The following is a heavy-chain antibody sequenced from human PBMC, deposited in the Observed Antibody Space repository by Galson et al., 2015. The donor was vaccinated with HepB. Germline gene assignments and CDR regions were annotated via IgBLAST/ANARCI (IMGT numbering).Heavy chain of an antibody. V-gene: IGHV4-59*01. J-gene: IGHJ3*02. D-gene: IGHD5-24*01. Sequence: ETLSLTCTVSGGSISSYYWSWVRQPPGKGLEWIGYIYYSGSTNYNPSLKSRVTISVDTSKNQFSLKLSSVTAADTAVYYCARAGGYNYEAAFDIWGQGTMVTVSS. CDR3: ARAGGYNYEAAFDI. CDR1: GGSISSYY. CDR2: IYYSGST.